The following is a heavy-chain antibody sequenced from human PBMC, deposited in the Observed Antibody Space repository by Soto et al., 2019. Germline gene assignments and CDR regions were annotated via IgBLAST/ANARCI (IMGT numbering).Heavy chain of an antibody. Sequence: SETLCLTCTVSGGSISSGDYYGSWIRQPPGKGLEWIGYIYYSGSTYYNPSLKSRVTISVDTSKNQFSLKLSSVTAADTAVYYCARVAVISESFDIWGQGTMVTVSS. CDR2: IYYSGST. D-gene: IGHD2-21*01. V-gene: IGHV4-30-4*01. J-gene: IGHJ3*02. CDR3: ARVAVISESFDI. CDR1: GGSISSGDYY.